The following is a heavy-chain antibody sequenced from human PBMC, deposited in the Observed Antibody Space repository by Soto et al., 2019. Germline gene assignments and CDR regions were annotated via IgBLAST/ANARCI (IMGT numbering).Heavy chain of an antibody. V-gene: IGHV4-59*12. CDR3: ASRGVTYYYGSGSTGFDP. D-gene: IGHD3-10*01. CDR2: IYHSGST. J-gene: IGHJ5*02. CDR1: GGSISSYY. Sequence: PSETLSLTCTVSGGSISSYYWSWIRQPPGKGLEWIGEIYHSGSTNYNPSLKSRVTISVDKSKNQFSLKLSSVTAADTAVYYCASRGVTYYYGSGSTGFDPWGQGTLVTVSS.